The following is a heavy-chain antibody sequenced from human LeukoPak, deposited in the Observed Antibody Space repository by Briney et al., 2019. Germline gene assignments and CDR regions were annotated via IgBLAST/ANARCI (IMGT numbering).Heavy chain of an antibody. Sequence: GGSLRLSCAASGSTVSDAYMTWVRHTPGKGLEWVSVIHGGGDTGYADSVKGRFIISRDNSKNTLYLQMNSLKVEDTAVYYCARAKRGYSYILEYWGQGTLVTVSS. D-gene: IGHD5-18*01. CDR1: GSTVSDAY. V-gene: IGHV3-53*01. CDR3: ARAKRGYSYILEY. CDR2: IHGGGDT. J-gene: IGHJ4*02.